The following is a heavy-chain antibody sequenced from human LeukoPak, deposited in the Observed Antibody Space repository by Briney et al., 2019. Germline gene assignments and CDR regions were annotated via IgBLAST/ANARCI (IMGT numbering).Heavy chain of an antibody. Sequence: ASVKVSCKASVYTFTRYNINWVRQAPGQGLEWVGWMIPNSGNTGYAPKFQGRVTMTRNTSISTAYMELSSLRSEDTAVYYCARGEAPLGSSSWGAWGQGTLVTVSS. J-gene: IGHJ4*02. D-gene: IGHD6-13*01. CDR3: ARGEAPLGSSSWGA. V-gene: IGHV1-8*01. CDR1: VYTFTRYN. CDR2: MIPNSGNT.